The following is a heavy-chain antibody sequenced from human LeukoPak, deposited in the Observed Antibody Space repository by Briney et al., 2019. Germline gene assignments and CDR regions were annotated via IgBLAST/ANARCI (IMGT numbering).Heavy chain of an antibody. J-gene: IGHJ6*03. CDR1: GGSFSGYY. CDR3: ARQVPAAHGYYYYYMDV. Sequence: SETLSLTCAVYGGSFSGYYWSWIRQPPGKGLEWIGEINHSESTNYNPSLKSRVTISIDTSKNQFSLKLSSVTAADTAVYYCARQVPAAHGYYYYYMDVWGKGTTVTVSS. D-gene: IGHD2-2*01. CDR2: INHSEST. V-gene: IGHV4-34*01.